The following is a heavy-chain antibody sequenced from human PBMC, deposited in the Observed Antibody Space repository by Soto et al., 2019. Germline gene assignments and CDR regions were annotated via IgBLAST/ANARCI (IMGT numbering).Heavy chain of an antibody. J-gene: IGHJ6*02. CDR3: ARYSMGSGSYHHHGMDV. CDR2: ISPNSGNT. CDR1: GYTFTNYD. D-gene: IGHD3-10*01. Sequence: QVQLVQSGAEVKKPGASVKVSCKASGYTFTNYDINWVRQATGQGLEWMGWISPNSGNTGYTQKLQGRVTMTRKTSISTAYIELGSLRSDDTAVYYCARYSMGSGSYHHHGMDVWGQGTTVTVSS. V-gene: IGHV1-8*01.